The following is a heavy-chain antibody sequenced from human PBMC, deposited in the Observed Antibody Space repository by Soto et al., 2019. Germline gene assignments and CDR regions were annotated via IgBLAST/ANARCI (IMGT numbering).Heavy chain of an antibody. D-gene: IGHD4-17*01. J-gene: IGHJ5*02. V-gene: IGHV1-69*13. CDR1: GGTFSSYA. CDR3: ASTYGEMRFYGGKTWFDP. CDR2: IIPIFGTA. Sequence: SVKVSCKASGGTFSSYAISWVRQAPGQGLEWMGGIIPIFGTANYAQKFQGRVTITADESTSTAYMELSSLRSEDTAVYYCASTYGEMRFYGGKTWFDPWGQGTLVTVSS.